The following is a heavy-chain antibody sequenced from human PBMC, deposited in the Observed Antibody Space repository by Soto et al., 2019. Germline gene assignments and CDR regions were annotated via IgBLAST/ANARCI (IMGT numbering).Heavy chain of an antibody. Sequence: GGSLRLSCAASGFTFSSYAMSWVRRAPGKGLEWVSAISGSGGSTYYADSVKGRFTISRDNSKNTLYLQMNSLRAEDTAVYYCAKDSPSYDFWSGYYTPADYYYGMDVWGQGTTVTVSS. CDR3: AKDSPSYDFWSGYYTPADYYYGMDV. D-gene: IGHD3-3*01. CDR2: ISGSGGST. CDR1: GFTFSSYA. V-gene: IGHV3-23*01. J-gene: IGHJ6*02.